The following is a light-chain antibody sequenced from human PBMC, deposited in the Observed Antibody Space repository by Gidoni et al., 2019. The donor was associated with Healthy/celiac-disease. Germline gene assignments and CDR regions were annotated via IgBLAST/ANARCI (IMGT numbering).Light chain of an antibody. Sequence: EIVLTQSPGTLSLSPGERATLSCRASQSVSSSYLDWYQQKPGQAPRLLIYGASSRATGIPDRVSGSGSGTDFTLTISRLEPEDFAVYYCQQYGSSPRTFGQGTKVEIK. J-gene: IGKJ1*01. CDR3: QQYGSSPRT. V-gene: IGKV3-20*01. CDR1: QSVSSSY. CDR2: GAS.